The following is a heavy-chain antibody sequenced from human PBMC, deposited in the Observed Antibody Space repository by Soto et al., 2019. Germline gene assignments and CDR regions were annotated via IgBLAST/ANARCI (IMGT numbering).Heavy chain of an antibody. D-gene: IGHD1-26*01. CDR1: GFTFSSYA. V-gene: IGHV3-30-3*01. Sequence: QVQLVESGGGVVQPGRSLRLSCAASGFTFSSYAMHWVRQAPGKGLEWVAVISYDGSNKYYPDSVKGRFTISRDNSKNTLYLQMNSLRAEDTAVYYCAREGIVGATLVDYWGQGTLVTVSS. CDR2: ISYDGSNK. J-gene: IGHJ4*02. CDR3: AREGIVGATLVDY.